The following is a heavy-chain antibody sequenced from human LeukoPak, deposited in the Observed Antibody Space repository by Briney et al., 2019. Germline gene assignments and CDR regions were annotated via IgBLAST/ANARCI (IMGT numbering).Heavy chain of an antibody. J-gene: IGHJ4*02. CDR2: IGGSGSIT. V-gene: IGHV3-23*01. Sequence: GGSLRLSCVASGITLSGYEMNWVRQAPGKGLEWVSGIGGSGSITHYADSVKGRFTISRDNSKNTLYLQMNSLRAEDTAVYYCAKVTGTTFGWGQGTLVTVSS. D-gene: IGHD1-1*01. CDR3: AKVTGTTFG. CDR1: GITLSGYE.